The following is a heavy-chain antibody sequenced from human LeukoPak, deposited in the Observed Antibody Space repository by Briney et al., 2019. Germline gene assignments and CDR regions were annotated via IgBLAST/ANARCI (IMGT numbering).Heavy chain of an antibody. J-gene: IGHJ4*02. D-gene: IGHD3-10*01. CDR3: ARKYYYGSGSYLGY. CDR2: MNPNSGNT. CDR1: GYTFTSYD. V-gene: IGHV1-8*03. Sequence: GASVKVSCKASGYTFTSYDINWVRQATGQGLEWMGWMNPNSGNTGYAQKFQGRVTITRNTSISTAYMELSSLRSEDTAEYYCARKYYYGSGSYLGYWGQGTLVTVSS.